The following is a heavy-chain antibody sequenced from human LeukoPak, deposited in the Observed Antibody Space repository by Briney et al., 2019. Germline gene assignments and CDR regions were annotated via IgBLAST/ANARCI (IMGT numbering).Heavy chain of an antibody. CDR1: GYSFTTHR. CDR2: IYPGDSDT. V-gene: IGHV5-51*01. J-gene: IGHJ4*02. CDR3: ARQGSYYYDSSGYYLG. Sequence: GESLKISCKASGYSFTTHRIAWVRQMPGKGLEWMGIIYPGDSDTRYSPSFQGQVTISADKSISTAYLQWSSLKASDTAMYYCARQGSYYYDSSGYYLGWGQGTLVTVSS. D-gene: IGHD3-22*01.